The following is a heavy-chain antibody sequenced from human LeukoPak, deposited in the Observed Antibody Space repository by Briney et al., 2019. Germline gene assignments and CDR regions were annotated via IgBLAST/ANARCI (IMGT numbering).Heavy chain of an antibody. J-gene: IGHJ3*02. Sequence: SEALSLTCTVSGGSISSSSYYWGWIRQPPGKGLEWIGSIYYSGSTYYNPSLKSRVTISVYTSKNQFSLKLSSVTAADTAVYYCARPDQRGYSYGYSAFDIWGQGTMVTVSS. CDR1: GGSISSSSYY. D-gene: IGHD5-18*01. CDR3: ARPDQRGYSYGYSAFDI. CDR2: IYYSGST. V-gene: IGHV4-39*01.